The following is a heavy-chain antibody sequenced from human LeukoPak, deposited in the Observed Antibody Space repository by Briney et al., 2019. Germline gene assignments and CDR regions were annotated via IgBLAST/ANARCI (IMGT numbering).Heavy chain of an antibody. Sequence: GGSLRLSCAASGFSFSDYYMSWIRQAPGKGLEWVSYISSSGSTIYGADSVKGRFTISRDNAKNSLYLQMNSLRAEDTAVYYCSRERDYYDSSAYYYFDYWGQGTLVTVSS. J-gene: IGHJ4*02. CDR3: SRERDYYDSSAYYYFDY. CDR1: GFSFSDYY. D-gene: IGHD3-22*01. V-gene: IGHV3-11*01. CDR2: ISSSGSTI.